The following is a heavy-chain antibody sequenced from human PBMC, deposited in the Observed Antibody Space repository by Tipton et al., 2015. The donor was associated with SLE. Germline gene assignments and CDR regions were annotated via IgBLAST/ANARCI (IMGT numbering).Heavy chain of an antibody. D-gene: IGHD4-17*01. CDR1: GGSIRSSNYY. Sequence: TLSLTCTVSGGSIRSSNYYWGWIRQPPGKGLEWIGSVYYSGYTFYNPSLKSRVTISGDTSKNQFSLRVSSVTAADTAVYYCARRLRRGGAFDIWGQGTMVTVSS. J-gene: IGHJ3*02. V-gene: IGHV4-39*07. CDR3: ARRLRRGGAFDI. CDR2: VYYSGYT.